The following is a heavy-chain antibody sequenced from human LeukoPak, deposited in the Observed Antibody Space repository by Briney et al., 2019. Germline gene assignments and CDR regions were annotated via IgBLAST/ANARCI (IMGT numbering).Heavy chain of an antibody. D-gene: IGHD5-18*01. V-gene: IGHV3-30-3*01. CDR3: ARVTSSYSYGLDY. Sequence: PGRSLRLSCAASGFTFSSYAMHWVRQAPGKGLEWVAVISYDGSNKYYADSVKGRFTISRDNSKNTLYLQMNSLRAEDTAVYYCARVTSSYSYGLDYWGQGTLVTVSS. CDR2: ISYDGSNK. CDR1: GFTFSSYA. J-gene: IGHJ4*02.